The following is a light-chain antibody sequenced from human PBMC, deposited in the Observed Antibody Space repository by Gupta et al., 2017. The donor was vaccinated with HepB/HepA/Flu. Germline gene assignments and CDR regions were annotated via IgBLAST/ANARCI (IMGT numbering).Light chain of an antibody. V-gene: IGLV2-11*01. CDR1: SSDVGRYDY. CDR3: CSFVGGYTLV. Sequence: QSALTQPRSVSGSPGQSVSISCTGTSSDVGRYDYVSWYQQHPGKAPKLMMYDVSKRRSGVPDRYSGSKSGNTASLTISGIQLEDEADYYCCSFVGGYTLVFGGGTKLTVL. CDR2: DVS. J-gene: IGLJ3*02.